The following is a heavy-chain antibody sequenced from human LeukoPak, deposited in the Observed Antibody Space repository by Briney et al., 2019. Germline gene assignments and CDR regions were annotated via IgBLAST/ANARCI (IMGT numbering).Heavy chain of an antibody. CDR3: ARPGPGYPQRPGFGYFDL. V-gene: IGHV5-51*01. CDR2: IYPGDSDT. J-gene: IGHJ2*01. D-gene: IGHD5-12*01. Sequence: GESLKISCKGSGYSFTSYWIGWVRQMPGKGLEWMGIIYPGDSDTRYSPSFQGQVTISADKSISTAYLQWSSLKASDTAMYYCARPGPGYPQRPGFGYFDLWGRGTLVTVSS. CDR1: GYSFTSYW.